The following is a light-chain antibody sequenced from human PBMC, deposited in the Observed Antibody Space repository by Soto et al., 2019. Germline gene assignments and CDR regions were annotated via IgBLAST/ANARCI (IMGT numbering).Light chain of an antibody. J-gene: IGKJ4*02. Sequence: EMVLTQSPATLSLSPGERANLSCRASQSVGSYLIWYQQKPGQAPRLLIYDASIRATGIPARFSGSGSGTDSALTTGSLEPEDFSVYYCQQRHNWPPLTFGGGTKVEI. V-gene: IGKV3-11*01. CDR2: DAS. CDR3: QQRHNWPPLT. CDR1: QSVGSY.